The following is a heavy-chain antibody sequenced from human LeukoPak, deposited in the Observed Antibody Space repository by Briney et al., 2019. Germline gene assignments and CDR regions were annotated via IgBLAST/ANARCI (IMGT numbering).Heavy chain of an antibody. Sequence: GGSLRLSCAASGFSFSNYWMHWVRQAPGKGLVWVTRINSDGSATYYADSVQGRFTISRDNAKTTLYLQMNSLRAEDTAMYFCAKGPNYFDSWGQGTLVTVSS. CDR1: GFSFSNYW. V-gene: IGHV3-74*01. CDR3: AKGPNYFDS. CDR2: INSDGSAT. J-gene: IGHJ4*02.